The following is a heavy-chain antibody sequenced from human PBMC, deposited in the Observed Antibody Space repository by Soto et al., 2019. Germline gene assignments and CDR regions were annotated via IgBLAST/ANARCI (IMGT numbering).Heavy chain of an antibody. CDR1: GFTFSTYW. J-gene: IGHJ4*02. V-gene: IGHV3-74*01. Sequence: HPGGSLRLSCSASGFTFSTYWMHWVRQAPGKGLVWVSRINFDGSSIFYADSVRGRFTISRDNAKNTLYLQMHSLRAEDTAIYYCARDRGQLTDFHYWGQGALVTVSS. CDR2: INFDGSSI. CDR3: ARDRGQLTDFHY. D-gene: IGHD6-13*01.